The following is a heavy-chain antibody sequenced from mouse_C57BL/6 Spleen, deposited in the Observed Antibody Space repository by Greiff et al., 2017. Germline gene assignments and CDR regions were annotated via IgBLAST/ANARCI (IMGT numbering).Heavy chain of an antibody. Sequence: QVQLQQPGAELVKPGASVKMSCKASGYTFTSYWITWVKQRPGQGLEWIGDLSPGSGSTNYNEKFKSKATLTVDTSSSTAYMQLSSLTSEDSAVYYCARSNGTNAMDYWGQGTSVTVSS. J-gene: IGHJ4*01. CDR1: GYTFTSYW. CDR2: LSPGSGST. D-gene: IGHD2-14*01. CDR3: ARSNGTNAMDY. V-gene: IGHV1-55*01.